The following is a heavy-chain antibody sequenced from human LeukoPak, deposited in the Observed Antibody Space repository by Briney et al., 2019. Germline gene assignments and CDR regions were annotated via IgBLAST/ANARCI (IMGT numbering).Heavy chain of an antibody. Sequence: PSETLSLTCTVSGGSISSSSYYWGWIRQPPGKGLEWIGSIYYSGSTYYNPSLKSRVTISVDTSKNQFSLKLSSVTAADTAVYYCAIPITGTTNDAFDIWGQGTMVTVSS. CDR1: GGSISSSSYY. D-gene: IGHD1-7*01. CDR2: IYYSGST. CDR3: AIPITGTTNDAFDI. V-gene: IGHV4-39*01. J-gene: IGHJ3*02.